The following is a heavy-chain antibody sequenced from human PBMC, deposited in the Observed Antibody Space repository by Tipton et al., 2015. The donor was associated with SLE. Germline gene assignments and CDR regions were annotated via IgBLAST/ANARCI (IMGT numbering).Heavy chain of an antibody. Sequence: SLRLSCAASGFTFSSYSMNWVRQAPGKGLEWVSSISSSSSYIYYADSVKGRFTISRDNAKNSLYLQMNSLRAEDTAVYYCARSYSVGSSIDYWGQGTLVTVSS. V-gene: IGHV3-21*01. J-gene: IGHJ4*02. CDR1: GFTFSSYS. CDR3: ARSYSVGSSIDY. D-gene: IGHD6-6*01. CDR2: ISSSSSYI.